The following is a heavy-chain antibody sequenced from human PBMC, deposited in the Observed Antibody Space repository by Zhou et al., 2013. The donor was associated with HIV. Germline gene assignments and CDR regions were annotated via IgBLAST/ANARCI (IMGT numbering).Heavy chain of an antibody. Sequence: QVQLVQSGAEVKKPGASVRVSCKASGYIFTDYYMHWVRQAPGQGLEWMGWILPNTDATKYAPRFQGRVTMTRDTSISTIYMELRGLRSDDTALYFCASYGPGYNWMYSWGQGTLVTVSS. J-gene: IGHJ4*02. CDR3: ASYGPGYNWMYS. D-gene: IGHD1-20*01. CDR2: ILPNTDAT. V-gene: IGHV1-2*02. CDR1: GYIFTDYY.